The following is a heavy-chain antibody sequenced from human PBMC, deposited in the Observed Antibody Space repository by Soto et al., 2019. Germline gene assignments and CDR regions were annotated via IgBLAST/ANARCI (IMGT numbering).Heavy chain of an antibody. D-gene: IGHD2-21*02. CDR1: GFNFSNHW. CDR3: ARESGDWPLNWFDP. Sequence: GGSLRLSCAASGFNFSNHWMHWVRQRPAEGLVWVSRITGDGKSKAYAESVKGRFAISRDNAKNTLYLQMNGLTAEDTAVYYCARESGDWPLNWFDPWGQGTLVTVSS. J-gene: IGHJ5*02. CDR2: ITGDGKSK. V-gene: IGHV3-74*01.